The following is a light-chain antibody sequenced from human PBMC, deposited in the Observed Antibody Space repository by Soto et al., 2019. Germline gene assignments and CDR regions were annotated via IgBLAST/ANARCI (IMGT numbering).Light chain of an antibody. CDR1: SSDVGGYNY. CDR3: SSYAGSNNFGV. V-gene: IGLV2-8*01. Sequence: QSALTQPPSASESPGQSVTISCTGISSDVGGYNYVSWYQQHPGKAPKLMIYEVSKRPSGVPDRFSGSKSGNTASLTVSGLQAEDEADYYCSSYAGSNNFGVFGTGTKLTVL. J-gene: IGLJ1*01. CDR2: EVS.